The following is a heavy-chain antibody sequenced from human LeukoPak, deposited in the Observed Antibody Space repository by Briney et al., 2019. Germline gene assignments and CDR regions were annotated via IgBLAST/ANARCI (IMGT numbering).Heavy chain of an antibody. Sequence: ASVKVSCKASGYTFTGYYMHWVRQAPGQGLEWMGWINPNSGGTNYAQKFQGRVTMTRDTSISTAYMELSRLRSDDTAVYYCARDVYDSSGYAIPWGQGTLVTVSS. J-gene: IGHJ5*02. CDR2: INPNSGGT. CDR1: GYTFTGYY. V-gene: IGHV1-2*02. CDR3: ARDVYDSSGYAIP. D-gene: IGHD3-22*01.